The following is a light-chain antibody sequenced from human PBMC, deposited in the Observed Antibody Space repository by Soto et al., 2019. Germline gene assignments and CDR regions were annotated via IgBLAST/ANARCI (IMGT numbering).Light chain of an antibody. Sequence: EVVLTQSPDTLSLPPGERATLSCRASQSISSYLAWYQQKPGQAPRLLIYEASNRATGIPARFSGSGSGADFTLTISSLEPEDFALYYCQQHINWPLTFGGGTKVDI. V-gene: IGKV3-11*01. J-gene: IGKJ4*01. CDR2: EAS. CDR3: QQHINWPLT. CDR1: QSISSY.